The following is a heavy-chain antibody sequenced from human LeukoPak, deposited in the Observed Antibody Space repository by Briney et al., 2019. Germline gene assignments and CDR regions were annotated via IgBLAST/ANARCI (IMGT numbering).Heavy chain of an antibody. Sequence: GASVKVSCKASGYTFTSYDINWVRQATGQGLEWMGWMNPNSGNTGYAQKFQGRVTITADKSTSTAYMELSSLRSEDTAVYYCAKLGQPLLSSGAFDIWGQGTMVTVSS. V-gene: IGHV1-8*03. J-gene: IGHJ3*02. CDR1: GYTFTSYD. CDR2: MNPNSGNT. D-gene: IGHD2-21*02. CDR3: AKLGQPLLSSGAFDI.